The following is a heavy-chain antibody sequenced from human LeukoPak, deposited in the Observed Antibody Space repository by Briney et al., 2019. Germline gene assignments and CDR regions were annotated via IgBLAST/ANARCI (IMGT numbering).Heavy chain of an antibody. D-gene: IGHD3-16*01. J-gene: IGHJ4*02. V-gene: IGHV3-74*01. Sequence: GGSLRLSCAASGLTFSNYWMHWVRQAPGKGLEWVSRINERATIISYADSVEGRFTISRENARNTLYLQMNSLTAEDTAVYYCVRDLILVWTPGDDFDHWGQGTLVTVSS. CDR3: VRDLILVWTPGDDFDH. CDR1: GLTFSNYW. CDR2: INERATII.